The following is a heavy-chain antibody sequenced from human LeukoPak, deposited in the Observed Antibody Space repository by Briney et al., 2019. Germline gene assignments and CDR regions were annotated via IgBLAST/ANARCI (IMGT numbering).Heavy chain of an antibody. V-gene: IGHV1-69*06. CDR2: IIPIFGTA. J-gene: IGHJ3*02. Sequence: GASVKVSCKASGGTFSSYAISWVRQAPGQGLEWMGGIIPIFGTANYAQKFQGRVTITADKSTSTAYMELSSLRSEDTAVYYCARARITMVSAGAFDIWGQGTMVTVSS. D-gene: IGHD3-10*01. CDR1: GGTFSSYA. CDR3: ARARITMVSAGAFDI.